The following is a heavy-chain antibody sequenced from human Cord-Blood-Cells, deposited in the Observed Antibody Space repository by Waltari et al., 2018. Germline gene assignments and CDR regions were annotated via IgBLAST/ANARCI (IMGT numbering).Heavy chain of an antibody. CDR1: GYTFTRYD. D-gene: IGHD2-15*01. Sequence: QVQLVQSGAEVKKPGASVKVTCKASGYTFTRYDIHWVRQATGQGLEWMGWRNPNSGNAGYAQKFQGRVTITRNTSISIADMELSRLRSEDTAVYYCARPRRGYCSGCSCSYWYFDLWGRGTLVTVSS. V-gene: IGHV1-8*03. J-gene: IGHJ2*01. CDR3: ARPRRGYCSGCSCSYWYFDL. CDR2: RNPNSGNA.